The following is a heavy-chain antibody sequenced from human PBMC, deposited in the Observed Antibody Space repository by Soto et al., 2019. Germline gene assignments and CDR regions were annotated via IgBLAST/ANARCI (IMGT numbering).Heavy chain of an antibody. CDR1: GYTFSDYY. D-gene: IGHD3-3*01. Sequence: GGSLRLSCAASGYTFSDYYMSWIRQAPGKGLEWISYIDTSGTKIYYADSVKGRFTITRDNAKNSLYLEMNSLRDEDTAVYYWASHYDMWSGYLSPVDYWGQGTLVTVSS. V-gene: IGHV3-11*01. J-gene: IGHJ4*02. CDR3: ASHYDMWSGYLSPVDY. CDR2: IDTSGTKI.